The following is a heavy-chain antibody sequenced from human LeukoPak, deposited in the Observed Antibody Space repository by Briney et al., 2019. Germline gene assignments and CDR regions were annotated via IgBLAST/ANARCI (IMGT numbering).Heavy chain of an antibody. D-gene: IGHD2-15*01. CDR2: ISGSGGST. Sequence: QSGGSLRLSCAASGFTFSSYGMSWVRQAPGKGLEWVSAISGSGGSTYYADSVKGRFTISRDNSKNTLYLQMNSLRVEDTAVYYCALAAAASSFDYWGQGTLLTVSS. V-gene: IGHV3-23*01. CDR1: GFTFSSYG. J-gene: IGHJ4*02. CDR3: ALAAAASSFDY.